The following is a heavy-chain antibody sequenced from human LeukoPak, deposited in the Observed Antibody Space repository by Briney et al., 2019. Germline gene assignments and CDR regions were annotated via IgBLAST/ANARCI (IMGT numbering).Heavy chain of an antibody. CDR3: AKDRDIVATTHLDY. Sequence: PGGSLRLSCAASGFTFSSYAMSWVRQAPGKGLEWVSAISGSGGSTYYADSVKGRFTISRDNSKNTLYLQMNSLRAEDTAVYYYAKDRDIVATTHLDYWGQGTLVTASS. V-gene: IGHV3-23*01. CDR1: GFTFSSYA. D-gene: IGHD5-12*01. CDR2: ISGSGGST. J-gene: IGHJ4*02.